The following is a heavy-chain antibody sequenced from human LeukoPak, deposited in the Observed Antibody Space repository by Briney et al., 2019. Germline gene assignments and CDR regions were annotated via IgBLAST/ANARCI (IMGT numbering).Heavy chain of an antibody. J-gene: IGHJ4*02. V-gene: IGHV5-51*01. CDR3: ARPKGLYYYGSGSFSFDY. CDR2: IYPGDSDS. D-gene: IGHD3-10*01. Sequence: GESLKISCKGSGYSFTNHWIGWVRQMPGKGLEWMGIIYPGDSDSRYSPSFQGQVTISADKSISTAYLQWSSLKASDTAIYYCARPKGLYYYGSGSFSFDYWGQGTLVTVSS. CDR1: GYSFTNHW.